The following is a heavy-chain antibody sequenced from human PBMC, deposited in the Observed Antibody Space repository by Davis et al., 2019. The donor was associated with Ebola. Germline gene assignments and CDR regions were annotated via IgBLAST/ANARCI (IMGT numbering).Heavy chain of an antibody. CDR3: ARDLVEITFGGVIVSNYFDY. CDR2: IYYSGST. CDR1: GGSISSYY. J-gene: IGHJ4*02. V-gene: IGHV4-59*01. Sequence: PSETLSLTCTVSGGSISSYYWSWIRQPPGKGLEWIGYIYYSGSTNYNPSLKSRVTISVDTSKNQFSLKLSSVTAADTAVYYCARDLVEITFGGVIVSNYFDYWGQGTLVTVSS. D-gene: IGHD3-16*02.